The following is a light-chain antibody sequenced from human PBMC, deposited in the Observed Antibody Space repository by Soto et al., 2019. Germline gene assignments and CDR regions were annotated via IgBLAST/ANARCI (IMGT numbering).Light chain of an antibody. J-gene: IGKJ1*01. Sequence: ETVLTQSPGTLSLSPGERATLSCRASQSVSSSYLAWYQQKPGQAPRLLIYDAYSRATGIPDRFSGSGSVTDFTLTISRLEPEDFAVYYCQQYVRSPPSWTFGQGTKVEIK. CDR3: QQYVRSPPSWT. CDR1: QSVSSSY. CDR2: DAY. V-gene: IGKV3-20*01.